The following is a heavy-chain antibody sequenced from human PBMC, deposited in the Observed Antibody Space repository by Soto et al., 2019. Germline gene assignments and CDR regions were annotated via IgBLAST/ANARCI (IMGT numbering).Heavy chain of an antibody. V-gene: IGHV1-2*02. Sequence: QVQLVQSGAEVKKPGASVKISCRASGYTFTNYYVHWVRQAPGQGLEWLGLIDPNSGGTHYAQKFQGRLTMTRDTSISTAYMELSRLTSDETAVYYCARSLSTIAARPDYWGQGTLVTVSS. D-gene: IGHD6-6*01. J-gene: IGHJ4*02. CDR3: ARSLSTIAARPDY. CDR1: GYTFTNYY. CDR2: IDPNSGGT.